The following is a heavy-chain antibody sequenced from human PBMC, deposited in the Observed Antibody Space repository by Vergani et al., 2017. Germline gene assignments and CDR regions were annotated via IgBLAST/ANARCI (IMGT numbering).Heavy chain of an antibody. J-gene: IGHJ3*02. V-gene: IGHV3-11*01. CDR2: ISNSGNTI. D-gene: IGHD5-24*01. CDR3: ARDHRDYNNYPGTFDI. Sequence: QVQLVESGGGLVKPGGSLRLSYAASGFSFSDHYMTWIRQAPGKGLEWVSYISNSGNTIEYADSVKGRYSISRDNAKSSLFLQMDSLRAEDTAVYYCARDHRDYNNYPGTFDIWGQGSMVTVSS. CDR1: GFSFSDHY.